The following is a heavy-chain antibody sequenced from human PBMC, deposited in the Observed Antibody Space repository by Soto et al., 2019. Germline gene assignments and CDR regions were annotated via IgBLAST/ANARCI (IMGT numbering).Heavy chain of an antibody. CDR3: SSGQYSSSSVDY. CDR1: GGSISSSSYY. V-gene: IGHV4-39*01. J-gene: IGHJ4*02. CDR2: IYYSGST. Sequence: SETLSLTCTVSGGSISSSSYYWGWIRQPPGKGLEWIGSIYYSGSTYYNPSLKSRVTISVDTSKNQFSLKLSSVTAADTAVYYCSSGQYSSSSVDYWGQGTLVTVSS. D-gene: IGHD6-6*01.